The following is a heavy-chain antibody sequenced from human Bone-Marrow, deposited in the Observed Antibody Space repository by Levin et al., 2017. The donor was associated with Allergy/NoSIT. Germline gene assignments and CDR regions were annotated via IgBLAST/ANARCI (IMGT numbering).Heavy chain of an antibody. V-gene: IGHV5-51*01. CDR2: IYPGDSDT. Sequence: AGGSLRLSCKGSGYSFTSYWIGWVRQMPGKGLEWMGIIYPGDSDTRYSPSFQGQVTISADKSISTAYLQWSSLKASDTAMYYCARRARELLPNLWDYWGQGTLVTVSS. J-gene: IGHJ4*02. CDR3: ARRARELLPNLWDY. D-gene: IGHD1-26*01. CDR1: GYSFTSYW.